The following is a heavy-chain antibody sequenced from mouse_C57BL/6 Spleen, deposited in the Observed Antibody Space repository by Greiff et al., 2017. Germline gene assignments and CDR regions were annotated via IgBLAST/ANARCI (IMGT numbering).Heavy chain of an antibody. D-gene: IGHD1-3*01. V-gene: IGHV5-17*01. J-gene: IGHJ4*01. CDR2: ISSGSSTI. Sequence: EVKVVESGGGLVKPGGSLKLSCAASGFTFSDYGMHWVRQAPEKGLEWVAYISSGSSTIYYADTVKGRFTISRDNAKNTLFLQMTSLRSEDTAMYYCARYRDYAMDYWGQGTSVTVSS. CDR1: GFTFSDYG. CDR3: ARYRDYAMDY.